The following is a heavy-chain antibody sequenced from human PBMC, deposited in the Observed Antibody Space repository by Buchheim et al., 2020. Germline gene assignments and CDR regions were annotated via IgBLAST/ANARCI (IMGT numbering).Heavy chain of an antibody. Sequence: QVQLVESGGGVVQPGRSPRLSCAASGFTFSSYGMHWVRQAPGKGLEWVAVISYDGSNKYYADSVKGRFTISRDNSKNTLYLQMNSLRAEDTAVYYCAKSAAVDYGDYESDPYYYYGMDVWGQGTT. CDR1: GFTFSSYG. CDR2: ISYDGSNK. CDR3: AKSAAVDYGDYESDPYYYYGMDV. J-gene: IGHJ6*02. V-gene: IGHV3-30*18. D-gene: IGHD4-17*01.